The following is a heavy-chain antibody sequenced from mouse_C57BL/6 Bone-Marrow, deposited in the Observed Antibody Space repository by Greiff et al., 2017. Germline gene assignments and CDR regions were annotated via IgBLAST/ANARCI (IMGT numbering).Heavy chain of an antibody. CDR3: ALSGFDY. J-gene: IGHJ2*01. Sequence: EVKLMESGGGLVKPGGSLKLSCAASGFTFSSYAMSWVRQTPEKRLEWVATISDGGSYTYYPANVKGRFTISRDNAKNNPYLQMSHLKSEDTAMYYCALSGFDYWGQGTTLTVSS. V-gene: IGHV5-4*03. CDR2: ISDGGSYT. CDR1: GFTFSSYA. D-gene: IGHD3-1*01.